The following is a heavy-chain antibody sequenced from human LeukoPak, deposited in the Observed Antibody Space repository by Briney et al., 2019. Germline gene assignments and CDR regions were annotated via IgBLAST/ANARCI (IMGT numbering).Heavy chain of an antibody. CDR3: ARGHSTGGYRTYYYYYMDV. CDR1: GGSFSGYY. D-gene: IGHD5-12*01. Sequence: SETLSLTCAVYGGSFSGYYWSWIRQPPGKGLEWIGEINHSGSTNYNPSLKSRVTISVDTSKNQFSLKLSSVTAADTAVYYCARGHSTGGYRTYYYYYMDVWGKGTTVTVSS. J-gene: IGHJ6*03. CDR2: INHSGST. V-gene: IGHV4-34*01.